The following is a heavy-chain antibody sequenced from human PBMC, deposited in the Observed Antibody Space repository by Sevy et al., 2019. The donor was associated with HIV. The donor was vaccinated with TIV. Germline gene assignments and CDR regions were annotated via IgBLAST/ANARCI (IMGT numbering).Heavy chain of an antibody. Sequence: GGSLRLSCAASGFSFSGYAIHWVRQAPGKGLEWVAVISFDGSNKYCADSVKGRFTISRDNSKNTLFLQMNSLRAEDTAVYYCAKEGAYSYTTYFDYWGQGTVVTVSS. D-gene: IGHD1-26*01. V-gene: IGHV3-30*18. CDR2: ISFDGSNK. CDR3: AKEGAYSYTTYFDY. J-gene: IGHJ4*02. CDR1: GFSFSGYA.